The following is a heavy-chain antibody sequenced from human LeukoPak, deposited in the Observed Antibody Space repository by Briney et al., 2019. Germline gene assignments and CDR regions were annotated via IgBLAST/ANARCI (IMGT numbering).Heavy chain of an antibody. CDR2: IAPGDSDT. CDR3: AGGDCSGGNCHFDY. V-gene: IGHV5-51*01. D-gene: IGHD2-15*01. J-gene: IGHJ4*02. CDR1: GYSFTAYW. Sequence: GESLKISCKGSGYSFTAYWIGWVRQMPGKGLELMGIIAPGDSDTRYNPAFQGQVTISADKSISTAYLQWSSLKASDTAMYYCAGGDCSGGNCHFDYWGQGTLVTVSS.